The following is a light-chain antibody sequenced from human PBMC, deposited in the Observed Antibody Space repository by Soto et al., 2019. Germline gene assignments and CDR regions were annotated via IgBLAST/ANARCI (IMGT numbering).Light chain of an antibody. CDR1: QTISSW. Sequence: DIQMTQSPSTLSGSVGDRVTITCRASQTISSWLAWYQQKPGKAPKLLIYKASTLKSGVPSRFSGSGSGTEFTLTISSLQHDDFATYYCQLYNSYAEAFGQGTKVELK. J-gene: IGKJ1*01. CDR3: QLYNSYAEA. V-gene: IGKV1-5*03. CDR2: KAS.